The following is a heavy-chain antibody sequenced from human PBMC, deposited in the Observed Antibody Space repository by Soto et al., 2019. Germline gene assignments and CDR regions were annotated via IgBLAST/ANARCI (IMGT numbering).Heavy chain of an antibody. Sequence: SATLSLTCAVSGGSISSGGYSWSWIRQPPGKGLEWIGYIYHSGSTYYNPSLKSRVTISVDRSKNQFSLKLSSVNAADTAVYYCASYSSGSSLFDYWGQGTLVTVSS. D-gene: IGHD3-22*01. CDR2: IYHSGST. CDR1: GGSISSGGYS. J-gene: IGHJ4*02. V-gene: IGHV4-30-2*01. CDR3: ASYSSGSSLFDY.